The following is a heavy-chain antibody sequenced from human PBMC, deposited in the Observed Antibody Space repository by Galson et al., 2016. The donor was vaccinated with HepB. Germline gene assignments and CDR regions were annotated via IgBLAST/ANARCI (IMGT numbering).Heavy chain of an antibody. CDR1: GFTFSSYS. V-gene: IGHV3-48*02. CDR2: ISGSSTSI. Sequence: SLRLSCAASGFTFSSYSMNWVRQAPGKGLEWVSYISGSSTSIIYADSVKGRYTISRDNAKNSLYLQMNSLRDEDTAVYYCARVKTYADYDGLFDYWGQGTLVTVSS. D-gene: IGHD4-17*01. J-gene: IGHJ4*02. CDR3: ARVKTYADYDGLFDY.